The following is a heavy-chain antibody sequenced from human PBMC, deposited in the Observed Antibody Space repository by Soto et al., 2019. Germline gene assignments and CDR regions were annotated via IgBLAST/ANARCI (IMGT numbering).Heavy chain of an antibody. CDR3: ARYYSAMGV. CDR1: GFTVSSDS. CDR2: IYSDNNT. V-gene: IGHV3-53*02. J-gene: IGHJ6*02. Sequence: EVQLVETGGDLIQPGGSLRLSCAASGFTVSSDSMTWVRQAPGKGLEWMSIIYSDNNTDYADSVKGRFSISRDTSKNILYLQMNSLRAEDTAAYYCARYYSAMGVWSQGTTVTVSS.